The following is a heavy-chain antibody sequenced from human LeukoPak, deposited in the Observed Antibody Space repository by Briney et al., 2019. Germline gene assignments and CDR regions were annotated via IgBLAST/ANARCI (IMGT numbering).Heavy chain of an antibody. D-gene: IGHD2-15*01. CDR1: GFTFSSYS. Sequence: PGGSLRLSCAASGFTFSSYSMNWVRQAPGKGLEWVSSISSSSSYIYYADSVKGRFTVSRDNAKNSLYLQMNSLRAEDTAVYYCARDLCGGGSCALGYWGQGTLVTVSS. V-gene: IGHV3-21*06. CDR2: ISSSSSYI. CDR3: ARDLCGGGSCALGY. J-gene: IGHJ4*02.